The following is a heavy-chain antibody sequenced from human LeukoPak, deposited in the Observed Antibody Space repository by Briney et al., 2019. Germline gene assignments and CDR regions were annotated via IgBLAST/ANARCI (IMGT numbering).Heavy chain of an antibody. V-gene: IGHV4-61*02. CDR2: IYTSGSN. D-gene: IGHD3-3*01. CDR1: GGSISSGSYY. J-gene: IGHJ4*02. CDR3: ARNVRYDFWSGYLDDY. Sequence: SETQSLTCTVSGGSISSGSYYWSWIRQPAGKGLEWIGRIYTSGSNNYNPSLKSRVTISVDTSKKQFSLKLSSVTAADTAVYYRARNVRYDFWSGYLDDYWGQGTLVTVSS.